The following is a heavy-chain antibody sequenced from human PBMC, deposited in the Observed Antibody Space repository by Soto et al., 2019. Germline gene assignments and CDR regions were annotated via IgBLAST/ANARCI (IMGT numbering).Heavy chain of an antibody. V-gene: IGHV4-34*01. CDR1: GGSFSGYY. CDR3: ARGKEGEIIVVVPAAMPRPFDY. J-gene: IGHJ4*02. Sequence: SETLSLTCAVYGGSFSGYYWSWIRQPPGKGLERIGEINHSGSTNYNPSLKSRVTISVDTSKNQFSLKLSSVTAADTAVYYCARGKEGEIIVVVPAAMPRPFDYWGQGTLVTVSS. CDR2: INHSGST. D-gene: IGHD2-2*01.